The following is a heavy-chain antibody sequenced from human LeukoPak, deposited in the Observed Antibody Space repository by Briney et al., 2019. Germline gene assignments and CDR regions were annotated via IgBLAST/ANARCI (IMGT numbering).Heavy chain of an antibody. J-gene: IGHJ4*02. CDR2: IYYSGTT. CDR1: GGSISSYY. CDR3: ARGRDNYGSGDS. D-gene: IGHD3-10*01. Sequence: SSETLSLTCTVSGGSISSYYWSWIRQPPGKELEWIGYIYYSGTTNYNPSLKSRVTISIDSSKNQFSLRLSSVTAADTAVYYCARGRDNYGSGDSWGQGILVTVSS. V-gene: IGHV4-59*01.